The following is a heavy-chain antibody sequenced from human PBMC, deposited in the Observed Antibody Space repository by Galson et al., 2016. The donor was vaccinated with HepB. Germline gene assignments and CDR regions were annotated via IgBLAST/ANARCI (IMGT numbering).Heavy chain of an antibody. CDR2: IRSDGIKT. D-gene: IGHD3-9*01. V-gene: IGHV3-74*01. CDR3: ARDRDWLPFDY. J-gene: IGHJ4*02. CDR1: GFAFSTYQ. Sequence: SLRLSCAASGFAFSTYQMHWVRQAPGQGLVWVSHIRSDGIKTDYADSVRGRFTISRDNAKNTLYLQMNSLRAEDTALYYCARDRDWLPFDYWGQGILVTVSS.